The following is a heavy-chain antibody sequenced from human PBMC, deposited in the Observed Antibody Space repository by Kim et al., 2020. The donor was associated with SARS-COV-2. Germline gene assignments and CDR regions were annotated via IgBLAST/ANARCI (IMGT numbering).Heavy chain of an antibody. CDR2: IGTAGDT. Sequence: GGSLRLSCAASGFTFSSYDMHWVRQATGKGLEWVSAIGTAGDTYYPGSVKGRFTISRENAKNSLYLQMNSLRAGDTAVYYCARARYFDGSFDLWGRGTLVTVSS. D-gene: IGHD3-9*01. V-gene: IGHV3-13*01. CDR1: GFTFSSYD. CDR3: ARARYFDGSFDL. J-gene: IGHJ2*01.